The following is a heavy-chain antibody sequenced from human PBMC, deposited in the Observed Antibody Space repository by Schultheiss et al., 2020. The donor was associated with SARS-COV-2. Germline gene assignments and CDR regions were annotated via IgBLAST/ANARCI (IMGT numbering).Heavy chain of an antibody. V-gene: IGHV1-2*02. CDR2: INPNSGGT. Sequence: ASVKVSCKASGYTFTSYGISWVRQAPGQGLEWMGWINPNSGGTNYAQKFQGRVTMTRDTSISTAYMELSRLRSDDTAVYYCARVGADSGYYYMDVWGKGTTVTVSS. D-gene: IGHD1-26*01. CDR1: GYTFTSYG. CDR3: ARVGADSGYYYMDV. J-gene: IGHJ6*03.